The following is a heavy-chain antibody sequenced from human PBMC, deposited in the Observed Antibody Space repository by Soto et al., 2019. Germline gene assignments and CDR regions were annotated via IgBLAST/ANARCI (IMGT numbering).Heavy chain of an antibody. J-gene: IGHJ6*02. CDR3: PREGGAPNYLPGLDL. D-gene: IGHD1-7*01. CDR2: ISSYSGNT. Sequence: MRWAGQEKGQGPEWMGWISSYSGNTNYAQTFQGRVTMTTDTSPSTAYMELSRLRPDDTAFYYCPREGGAPNYLPGLDLRGHGTPVTVSS. V-gene: IGHV1-18*01.